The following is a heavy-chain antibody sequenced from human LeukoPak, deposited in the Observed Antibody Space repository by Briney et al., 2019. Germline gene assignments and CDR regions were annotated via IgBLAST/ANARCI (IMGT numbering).Heavy chain of an antibody. CDR1: GGSICTYY. CDR3: ARLRSPTVLNPWHFDS. J-gene: IGHJ4*02. D-gene: IGHD2/OR15-2a*01. Sequence: KPSETLSLTCTVSGGSICTYYWTWIRQPPGKGLEFVGYIYYSGTTNYNPSLRGRVSISVDTSTNRLSLRLNSLTAADTAVYYCARLRSPTVLNPWHFDSWGQGALVTVSS. V-gene: IGHV4-59*08. CDR2: IYYSGTT.